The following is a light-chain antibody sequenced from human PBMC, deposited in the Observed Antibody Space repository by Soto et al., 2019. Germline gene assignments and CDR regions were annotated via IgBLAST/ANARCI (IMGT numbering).Light chain of an antibody. CDR2: EVS. CDR3: CSYAGSSIWV. Sequence: QSALTQPASVSGSPGQSITISCTETSSDVGSYNLVSWYQQHPGKAPKVILYEVSKAPSGISSRFSGSKSGNTAFLTISGHQAEDEADYYCCSYAGSSIWVFGGGTKLTVL. V-gene: IGLV2-23*02. CDR1: SSDVGSYNL. J-gene: IGLJ3*02.